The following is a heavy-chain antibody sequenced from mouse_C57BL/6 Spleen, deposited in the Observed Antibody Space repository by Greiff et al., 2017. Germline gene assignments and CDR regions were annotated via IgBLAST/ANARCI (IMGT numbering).Heavy chain of an antibody. CDR2: IYPGDGDT. Sequence: VQLVESGAELVKPGASVKISCKASGYAFSSYWMNWVKQRPGKGLEWIGQIYPGDGDTNYNGKFKGKATLTADKSSSTAYMQLSSLTSEDSAVYFCARGGYYYGSSLYWYFDVWGTGTTVTVSS. CDR1: GYAFSSYW. J-gene: IGHJ1*03. CDR3: ARGGYYYGSSLYWYFDV. V-gene: IGHV1-80*01. D-gene: IGHD1-1*01.